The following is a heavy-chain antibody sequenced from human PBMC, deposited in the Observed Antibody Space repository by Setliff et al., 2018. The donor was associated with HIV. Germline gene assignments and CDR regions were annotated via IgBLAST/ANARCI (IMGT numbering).Heavy chain of an antibody. CDR1: GGSITRTPYY. D-gene: IGHD3-10*01. CDR2: IYHTGIT. J-gene: IGHJ4*02. CDR3: ARLSGGMVPNY. V-gene: IGHV4-39*01. Sequence: PSETLSLTCTVSGGSITRTPYYWGWIRQPPGKGLEWIGSIYHTGITYDNPSLKSRVTISVDTSKNQISLRLSSVTAADTAVYYCARLSGGMVPNYWGQGTLVTAPQ.